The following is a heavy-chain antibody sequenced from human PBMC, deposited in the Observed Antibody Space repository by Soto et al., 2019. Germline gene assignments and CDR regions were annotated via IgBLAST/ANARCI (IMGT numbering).Heavy chain of an antibody. J-gene: IGHJ5*02. CDR3: ARLVVVTPVANA. CDR2: IFYTGTT. D-gene: IGHD2-15*01. V-gene: IGHV4-39*02. CDR1: GGSISYNSYY. Sequence: PSETLSLTCSVSGGSISYNSYYWGWIRQPPGKGLEWVGGIFYTGTTYYSPSLKDRVTISVDTSKNSFSLNLTSVTAADTAVYFCARLVVVTPVANAWGQGTLVTVSS.